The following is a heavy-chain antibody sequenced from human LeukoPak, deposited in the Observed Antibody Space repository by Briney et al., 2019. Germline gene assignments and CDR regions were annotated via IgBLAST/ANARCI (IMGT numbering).Heavy chain of an antibody. V-gene: IGHV4-34*01. J-gene: IGHJ4*02. CDR3: ARRGIGYGSGSLWAFDY. D-gene: IGHD3-10*01. CDR1: GGSFSGYY. Sequence: PSETLSLTCAVYGGSFSGYYWSWLRQPPGKGLEWIGEINHSGSTNYNPSLKSRVTISVDTSKNQFSLKLSSVTAADTAVYYCARRGIGYGSGSLWAFDYWGQGTLVTVSS. CDR2: INHSGST.